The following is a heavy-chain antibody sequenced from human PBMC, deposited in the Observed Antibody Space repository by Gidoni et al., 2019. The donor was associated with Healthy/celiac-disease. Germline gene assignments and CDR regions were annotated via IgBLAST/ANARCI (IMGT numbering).Heavy chain of an antibody. V-gene: IGHV3-7*03. Sequence: EVQLVESGGGLVQPGGSLRLACAASGFTFSSYWMSWVRQAPGKGLEGVANRKQDGSEKYYVDSVKGRFTISRDNAKNSLYLQMNSLRAEDTAVYYCARDATEGWFDYWGQGTLVTVSS. D-gene: IGHD2-15*01. J-gene: IGHJ4*02. CDR1: GFTFSSYW. CDR3: ARDATEGWFDY. CDR2: RKQDGSEK.